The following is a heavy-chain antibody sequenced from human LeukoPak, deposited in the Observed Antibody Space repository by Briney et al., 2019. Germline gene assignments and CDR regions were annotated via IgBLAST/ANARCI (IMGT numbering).Heavy chain of an antibody. Sequence: GGSLRLSCAASGFTFSDYAMHWVRQAPGQELEYVSAISSNGGSIHYANSVKGRFTISRHNSKNTLYLQMDSLRAEDMAVYYCARDTCGCGSGWHLYWYFDLWGRGTLVTVSS. D-gene: IGHD6-19*01. CDR3: ARDTCGCGSGWHLYWYFDL. V-gene: IGHV3-64*01. CDR2: ISSNGGSI. CDR1: GFTFSDYA. J-gene: IGHJ2*01.